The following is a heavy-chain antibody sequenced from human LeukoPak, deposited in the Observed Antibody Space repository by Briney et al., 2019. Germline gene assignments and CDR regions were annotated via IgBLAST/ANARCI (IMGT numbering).Heavy chain of an antibody. CDR2: IYYSGST. CDR3: ARMAYGGYVGY. J-gene: IGHJ4*02. D-gene: IGHD4/OR15-4a*01. Sequence: SETLSLTCTVSGGSISSYYWSWIRRPPGKGLEWIGYIYYSGSTNYNPSLKSRVTISVDTSKNQFSLKLSSVTAADTAVYYCARMAYGGYVGYWGQGTLVTVSS. V-gene: IGHV4-59*01. CDR1: GGSISSYY.